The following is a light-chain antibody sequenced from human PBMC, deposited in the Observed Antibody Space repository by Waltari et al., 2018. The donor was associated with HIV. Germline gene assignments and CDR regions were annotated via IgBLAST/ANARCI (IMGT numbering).Light chain of an antibody. V-gene: IGLV2-14*03. Sequence: QSALTQPASVSGSPGQSITISCPGTSLDVGGYNYVSCYQHHPGKAPELMIYDVSNRPSGVSNRFSGSKSGNTASLTISGLQAEDEADYYCNSYTTSSTLHVVFGGGTKLTVL. CDR1: SLDVGGYNY. J-gene: IGLJ2*01. CDR3: NSYTTSSTLHVV. CDR2: DVS.